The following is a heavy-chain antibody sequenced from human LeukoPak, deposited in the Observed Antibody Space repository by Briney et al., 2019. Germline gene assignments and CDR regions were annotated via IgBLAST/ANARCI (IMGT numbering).Heavy chain of an antibody. Sequence: SETLSLTCAVYGGSFSGYYWSWIRQPAGKGLEWIGRIYSSGSTNYNPSLKSRVTISVDTPKNQFSLNLSSVTAADTAVYYCARYGSQGGATHFDYWGQGTLVTVSS. CDR3: ARYGSQGGATHFDY. V-gene: IGHV4-59*10. D-gene: IGHD1-26*01. J-gene: IGHJ4*02. CDR1: GGSFSGYY. CDR2: IYSSGST.